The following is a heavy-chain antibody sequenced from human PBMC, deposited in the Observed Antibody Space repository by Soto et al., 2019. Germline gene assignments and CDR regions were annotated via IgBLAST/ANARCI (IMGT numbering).Heavy chain of an antibody. J-gene: IGHJ4*02. V-gene: IGHV4-31*03. CDR3: AGERSEYSVGRARHFDY. CDR1: GGSVSGGGYY. CDR2: SQYSGST. Sequence: QMQLQESGPGLVQASQTLSLTCRVSGGSVSGGGYYWSWMRQHPGKGLEGIGNSQYSGSTSYNPSLKSRLTISVDTSTNQFPLNLTSVTAGATAFYYCAGERSEYSVGRARHFDYWGQGTLVTVSS. D-gene: IGHD5-12*01.